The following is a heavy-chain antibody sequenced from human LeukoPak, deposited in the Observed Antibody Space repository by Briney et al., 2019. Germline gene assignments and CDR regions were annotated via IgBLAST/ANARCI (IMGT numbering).Heavy chain of an antibody. CDR3: ARRIGLTTRYFDY. D-gene: IGHD4/OR15-4a*01. CDR2: IYPGDSDT. V-gene: IGHV5-51*01. Sequence: GESLKISCKGSGYSFTTYWIGWVRQMPGKGLEWMGMIYPGDSDTRYSPSFQGHVPISADTSITTAYLQLSSLKASDTAMYYCARRIGLTTRYFDYWGQGTLVTVSS. J-gene: IGHJ4*02. CDR1: GYSFTTYW.